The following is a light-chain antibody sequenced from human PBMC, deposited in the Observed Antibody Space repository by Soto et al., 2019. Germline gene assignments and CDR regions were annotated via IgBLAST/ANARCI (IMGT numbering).Light chain of an antibody. V-gene: IGLV2-8*01. CDR3: SSTAGNNNLV. CDR1: SSDVGGHNY. J-gene: IGLJ3*02. Sequence: QSVLTQSPSASGSPGQSVTISCTGTSSDVGGHNYVSWYQHHPGKAPKLTIYEVSKRPSGVPDRFSGSKSGNTASLTVSGLQAEDEAVYYCSSTAGNNNLVFGGGTKVTVL. CDR2: EVS.